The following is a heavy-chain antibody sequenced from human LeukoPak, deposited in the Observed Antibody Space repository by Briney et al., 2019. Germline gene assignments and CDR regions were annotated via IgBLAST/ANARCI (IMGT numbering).Heavy chain of an antibody. Sequence: ETLSLTCTVYGGSFSGYYWSWVRQAPGKGLESVANIKQDRSEKYYVDSVKGRFTISRDNAKNSLYLQMNSLRAEDTAVYYCARLREIPVFGVVTKSTSYFDYWGQGTLVTVSS. CDR2: IKQDRSEK. D-gene: IGHD3-3*01. CDR1: GGSFSGYY. V-gene: IGHV3-7*01. J-gene: IGHJ4*02. CDR3: ARLREIPVFGVVTKSTSYFDY.